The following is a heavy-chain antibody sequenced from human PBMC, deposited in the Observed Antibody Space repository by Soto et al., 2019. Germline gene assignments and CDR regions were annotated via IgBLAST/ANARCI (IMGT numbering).Heavy chain of an antibody. V-gene: IGHV3-30*18. CDR2: ISYDGSNK. J-gene: IGHJ4*02. D-gene: IGHD4-17*01. CDR3: ANDLYGDYRTPFDY. CDR1: GFTFSSYG. Sequence: QVQLVESGGGVVQPGRSLRLSCAASGFTFSSYGMHWVRQAPGKGLEWVAVISYDGSNKYYADSVKGRFTISRDISKNTLYLQMNSLRAEDTAVYYCANDLYGDYRTPFDYGGQGTLVTVAS.